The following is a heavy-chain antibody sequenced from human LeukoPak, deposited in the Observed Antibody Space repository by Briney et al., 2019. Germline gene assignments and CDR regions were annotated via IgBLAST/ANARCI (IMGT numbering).Heavy chain of an antibody. J-gene: IGHJ6*03. Sequence: GSLRLSFAASGFAFSNFAMSWVRPAPGKGLAWVSAMSGSGYYTYYVESVKGRFTISRDNSKNTLYLHMNSLRADDTAVYYCAKMEGQRLYDYCMDVWGRGTTVTVS. CDR1: GFAFSNFA. CDR2: MSGSGYYT. D-gene: IGHD3-3*01. V-gene: IGHV3-23*01. CDR3: AKMEGQRLYDYCMDV.